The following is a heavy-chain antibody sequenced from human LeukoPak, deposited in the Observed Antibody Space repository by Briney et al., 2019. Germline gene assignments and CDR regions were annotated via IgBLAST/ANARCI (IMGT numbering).Heavy chain of an antibody. D-gene: IGHD6-19*01. CDR1: GYSISSGYY. V-gene: IGHV4-38-2*02. Sequence: SSETLSLTCTVSGYSISSGYYWGWIRQPPGKGLEWIGSIYHSGSTYYNPSLKSRVTISVDTSKNQFSLKLSSVTAADTAVYYCARDRSGYSSGWYGTFDYWGQGTLVTVSS. J-gene: IGHJ4*02. CDR3: ARDRSGYSSGWYGTFDY. CDR2: IYHSGST.